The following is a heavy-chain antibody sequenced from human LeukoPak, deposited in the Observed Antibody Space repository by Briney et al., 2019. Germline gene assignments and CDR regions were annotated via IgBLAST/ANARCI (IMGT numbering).Heavy chain of an antibody. Sequence: PSETLSLTCSVSGGSISNYFWSWIRQPPGKGLEYIGHISYSGNSYYNPSLESRVTLSVDTSKNQFSLKLSSVTAADTALYYCARETKRFTMVRGVRGYYYGMDVWGQGTTVIVSS. V-gene: IGHV4-59*01. CDR3: ARETKRFTMVRGVRGYYYGMDV. D-gene: IGHD3-10*01. CDR2: ISYSGNS. J-gene: IGHJ6*02. CDR1: GGSISNYF.